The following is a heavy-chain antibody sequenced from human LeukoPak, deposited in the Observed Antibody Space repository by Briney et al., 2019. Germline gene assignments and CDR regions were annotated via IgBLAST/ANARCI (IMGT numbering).Heavy chain of an antibody. CDR2: IHYSGSS. J-gene: IGHJ4*02. CDR1: GGSISSYY. V-gene: IGHV4-59*01. Sequence: SETLSLTCTVSGGSISSYYWTWIRQPPGKGLEWIGYIHYSGSSRSHPSLNSRVTMSVDTSKSQFSLKLTSVTAADTAVYYCARGRRTAVVTDFDYWGQGTLVTVSS. CDR3: ARGRRTAVVTDFDY. D-gene: IGHD2-21*02.